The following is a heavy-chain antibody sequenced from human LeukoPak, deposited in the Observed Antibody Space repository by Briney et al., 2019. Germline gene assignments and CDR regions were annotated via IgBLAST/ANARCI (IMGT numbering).Heavy chain of an antibody. CDR1: GFTFSSYG. CDR3: AKDGYTYGNYFDY. CDR2: IRYDGSNK. V-gene: IGHV3-30*02. D-gene: IGHD5-18*01. Sequence: PGRSLRLSCAVSGFTFSSYGMHWVRQAPGKGLEWVAFIRYDGSNKYYADSVKGRFTISRDNSKNTLYLQMNSLRAEDTAVYYCAKDGYTYGNYFDYWGQGTLVTVSS. J-gene: IGHJ4*02.